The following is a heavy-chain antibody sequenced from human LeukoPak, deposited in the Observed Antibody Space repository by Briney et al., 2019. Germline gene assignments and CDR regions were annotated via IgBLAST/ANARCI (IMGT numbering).Heavy chain of an antibody. CDR2: IYYSRST. D-gene: IGHD3-22*01. J-gene: IGHJ4*02. CDR1: GGSISNGDYY. V-gene: IGHV4-30-4*08. Sequence: SQTLSLTCTVSGGSISNGDYYWSWIRQPPGKGLEWIGYIYYSRSTYYNPSLKSRVTISVDTSKNQFSLKLSSVTAADTAVYYCARDSLGLLSTGNWGQGTLVTVSS. CDR3: ARDSLGLLSTGN.